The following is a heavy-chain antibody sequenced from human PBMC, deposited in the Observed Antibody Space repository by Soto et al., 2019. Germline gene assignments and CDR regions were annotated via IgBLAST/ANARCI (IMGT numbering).Heavy chain of an antibody. CDR1: GFTFGASA. Sequence: PGGSLRLSCSASGFTFGASALQWARQASGKGLEWLGRIGSRGETYATTYAASVKGRFTISRDDSKNTLYLQMNSLRAEDTAVYYCAKAGITMIVVVPPDHWGQGTLVTVSS. CDR2: IGSRGETYAT. D-gene: IGHD3-22*01. J-gene: IGHJ5*02. V-gene: IGHV3-73*01. CDR3: AKAGITMIVVVPPDH.